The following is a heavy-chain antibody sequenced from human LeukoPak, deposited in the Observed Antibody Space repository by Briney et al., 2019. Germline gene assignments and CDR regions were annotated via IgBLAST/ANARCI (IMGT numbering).Heavy chain of an antibody. CDR2: IYYSGST. V-gene: IGHV4-61*10. CDR1: GDSISSGDYY. Sequence: SETLSLTCTVSGDSISSGDYYWSWIRQPAGKGLEWIGYIYYSGSTNYNPSLKSRVTISVDTSKNQFSLKLSSVTAADTAVYYCARVYSSSSVIRPAPRRNYYYYYMDVWGKGTTVTVSS. D-gene: IGHD6-13*01. CDR3: ARVYSSSSVIRPAPRRNYYYYYMDV. J-gene: IGHJ6*03.